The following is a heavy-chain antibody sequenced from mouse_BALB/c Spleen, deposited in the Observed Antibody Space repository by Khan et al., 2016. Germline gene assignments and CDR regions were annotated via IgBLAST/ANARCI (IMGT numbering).Heavy chain of an antibody. D-gene: IGHD2-3*01. V-gene: IGHV1S132*01. CDR1: GYTFTSYW. Sequence: QVQLQQSGAELVKPGASVKLSCKTSGYTFTSYWIQWVKQRPGQGLGWIGEIFPGTGTTYYNEKFKGKAILTIDTATRTAYMQISSLTSEDTAVYFCASDGKGDYYAMDYWGQGTSVTVSS. J-gene: IGHJ4*01. CDR3: ASDGKGDYYAMDY. CDR2: IFPGTGTT.